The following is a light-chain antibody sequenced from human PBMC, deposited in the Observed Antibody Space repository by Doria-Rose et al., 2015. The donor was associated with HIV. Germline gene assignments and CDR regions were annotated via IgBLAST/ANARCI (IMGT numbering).Light chain of an antibody. V-gene: IGKV3-20*01. CDR1: QSFSSTY. CDR2: DGS. CDR3: HQYGTSWT. Sequence: EIVLTQSPGTLSLSPGERATLSCRASQSFSSTYLAWYQQKPGQAPSLLISDGSTRATGIPGRFSASGSGTDFTLTINRLEPEDLALYYCHQYGTSWTFGQGTKVEI. J-gene: IGKJ1*01.